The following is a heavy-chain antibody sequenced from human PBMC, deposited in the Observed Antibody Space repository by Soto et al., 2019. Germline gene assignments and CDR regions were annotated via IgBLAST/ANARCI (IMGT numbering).Heavy chain of an antibody. V-gene: IGHV1-8*01. CDR2: MNPNSENS. J-gene: IGHJ4*01. CDR1: GYTFTSYD. Sequence: QVQLVQSGAEVKKPGASVKVSCKASGYTFTSYDIHWVRQATGQGLEWMGWMNPNSENSGLVEQFQDRVTLTRDTARSTAYMELSSLTSEDTAVHYCARGGGYYEYVCGGHAYWRHRPRVTVSP. CDR3: ARGGGYYEYVCGGHAY. D-gene: IGHD3-16*01.